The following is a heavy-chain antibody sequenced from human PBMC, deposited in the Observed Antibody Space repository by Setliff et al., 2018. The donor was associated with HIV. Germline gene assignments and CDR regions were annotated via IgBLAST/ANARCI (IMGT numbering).Heavy chain of an antibody. Sequence: SETLSLTCAVYGGSFSGYYWSWIRQPPGKGLEWIGSISYTGITNYNPSLKSRVTISVDTSQNQFSLKLTSVTAADTAVYYCARLRQWLAFFDSWGQGTLVTVSS. CDR1: GGSFSGYY. CDR3: ARLRQWLAFFDS. CDR2: ISYTGIT. D-gene: IGHD6-19*01. J-gene: IGHJ4*02. V-gene: IGHV4-34*01.